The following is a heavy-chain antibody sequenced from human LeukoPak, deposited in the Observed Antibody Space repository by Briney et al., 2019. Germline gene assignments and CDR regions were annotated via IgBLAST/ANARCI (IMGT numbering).Heavy chain of an antibody. CDR2: IKDDGSAQ. Sequence: GGSLRLPCAASGFTFGAYWMSWFRQAPGKGPEWVASIKDDGSAQFYVDSLEGRFTISRDNAKNTLYLQMYTMRVEDTAVYYCARHIVGEQNFDYWSQGTLVSVSS. J-gene: IGHJ4*02. V-gene: IGHV3-7*01. CDR1: GFTFGAYW. CDR3: ARHIVGEQNFDY. D-gene: IGHD3-16*02.